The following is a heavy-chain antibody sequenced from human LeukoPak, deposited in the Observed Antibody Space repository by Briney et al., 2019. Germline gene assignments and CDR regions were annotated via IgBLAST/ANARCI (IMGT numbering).Heavy chain of an antibody. D-gene: IGHD3-10*01. CDR3: AKDRAMSRNWFDP. Sequence: GGSLRLSCAASGFTFSSYGMHWVRQAPGKGLEWVAFIRYDGSNKYYADSVKGRFTISRDNSKNTLYLQMNSLRAEDTAVYYCAKDRAMSRNWFDPWGQGTLVTVSS. CDR2: IRYDGSNK. CDR1: GFTFSSYG. V-gene: IGHV3-30*02. J-gene: IGHJ5*02.